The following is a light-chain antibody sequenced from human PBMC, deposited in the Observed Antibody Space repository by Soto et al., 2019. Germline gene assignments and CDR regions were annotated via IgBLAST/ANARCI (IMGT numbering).Light chain of an antibody. CDR1: QSVSSSY. V-gene: IGKV3-20*01. CDR2: GAS. J-gene: IGKJ5*01. CDR3: QQYGSSPPIT. Sequence: EIVLTQSPGTLSLSPGERATLSCRASQSVSSSYLAWYQQKPGQAPRLPIYGASSRATGIPGRFSGSGSGTDFTLTISRLEPEDFAVYYCQQYGSSPPITFGQGTRLEIK.